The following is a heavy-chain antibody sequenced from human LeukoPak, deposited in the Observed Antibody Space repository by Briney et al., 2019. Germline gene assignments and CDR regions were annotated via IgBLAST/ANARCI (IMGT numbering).Heavy chain of an antibody. Sequence: GGSLRLSCAASEFTFSSYNMNWVRQAPGKRLEWVSSISSSGSYYADSVKGRFTISRDNAKNSLYLQMNSLRAEDTAVYYCAREIFWSGYYSNLHFDYWGQGTLVTVSS. J-gene: IGHJ4*02. V-gene: IGHV3-21*01. CDR2: ISSSGSY. CDR3: AREIFWSGYYSNLHFDY. CDR1: EFTFSSYN. D-gene: IGHD3-3*01.